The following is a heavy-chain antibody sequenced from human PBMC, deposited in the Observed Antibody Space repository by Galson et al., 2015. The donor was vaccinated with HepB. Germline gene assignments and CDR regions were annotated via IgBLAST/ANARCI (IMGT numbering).Heavy chain of an antibody. CDR1: GYTFTNCD. V-gene: IGHV1-18*01. CDR3: ARDSRLELHLNNYYSYGMDV. CDR2: INPYNGNT. D-gene: IGHD1-7*01. J-gene: IGHJ6*02. Sequence: SVKVSCKASGYTFTNCDIGWVRQAPGQGLEWMGWINPYNGNTDYAQKVQGRVTMTTDTSTSTAYMELRGLRSDDTAVYYCARDSRLELHLNNYYSYGMDVWAKGPRSASP.